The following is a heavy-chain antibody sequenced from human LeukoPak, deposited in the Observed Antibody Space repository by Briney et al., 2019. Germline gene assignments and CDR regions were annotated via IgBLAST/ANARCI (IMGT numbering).Heavy chain of an antibody. Sequence: PGGSLRLSCAASGFTFTNYAMSWVRQAPGKGLEWVSAISGNGGSTYYADSVKGRFTISRDNTKNTLYLQMNSLRAEDMAVYYCAKFRPITSVAGTIFHYWGQGALVTVSS. CDR2: ISGNGGST. CDR1: GFTFTNYA. CDR3: AKFRPITSVAGTIFHY. D-gene: IGHD6-19*01. V-gene: IGHV3-23*01. J-gene: IGHJ4*02.